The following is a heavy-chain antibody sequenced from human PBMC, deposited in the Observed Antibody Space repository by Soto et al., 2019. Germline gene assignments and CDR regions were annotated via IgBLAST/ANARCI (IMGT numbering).Heavy chain of an antibody. CDR1: GGSFSGYY. D-gene: IGHD2-2*01. Sequence: SETLSLTCAVYGGSFSGYYWSWIRQPPGKGLEWIGEINHSGSTNYNPSLKSRVTISVDTSKNQFSLKLSSVTAADTAVYYCAREWAIVVVPAAMGVWFDPWGQGTLVTVSS. CDR2: INHSGST. V-gene: IGHV4-34*01. CDR3: AREWAIVVVPAAMGVWFDP. J-gene: IGHJ5*02.